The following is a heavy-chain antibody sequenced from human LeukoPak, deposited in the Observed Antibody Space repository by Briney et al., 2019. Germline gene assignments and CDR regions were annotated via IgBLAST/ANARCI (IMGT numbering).Heavy chain of an antibody. D-gene: IGHD6-13*01. J-gene: IGHJ3*02. CDR2: ISSSGSYV. Sequence: GGSLRLSCTASGFAFSIYEMDWVRQAPGKGLEWVSYISSSGSYVQYAESVKGRFTISRDNAEKSLFLQMNSLRDEDTAVYYCARDPGYSSTGVDAFDIWGRGTMVTVSS. CDR1: GFAFSIYE. CDR3: ARDPGYSSTGVDAFDI. V-gene: IGHV3-48*03.